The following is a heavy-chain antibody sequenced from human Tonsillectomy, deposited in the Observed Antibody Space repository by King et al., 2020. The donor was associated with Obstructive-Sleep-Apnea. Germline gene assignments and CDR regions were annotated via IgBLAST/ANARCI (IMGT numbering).Heavy chain of an antibody. J-gene: IGHJ2*01. Sequence: DVQLVESGGGLVQPGGSLRLSCAASGFTFSSYSMNWVRQAPGKGLEWVSYISSSSSTIYYADSVKGRFTISRDNAKNSLYLQMNSLRAEATAVYYCARSPRAAVISRPFWYFDLWGRGTLVTVSS. D-gene: IGHD6-13*01. V-gene: IGHV3-48*01. CDR1: GFTFSSYS. CDR2: ISSSSSTI. CDR3: ARSPRAAVISRPFWYFDL.